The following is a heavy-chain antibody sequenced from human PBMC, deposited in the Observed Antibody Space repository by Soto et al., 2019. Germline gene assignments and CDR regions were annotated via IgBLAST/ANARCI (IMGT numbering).Heavy chain of an antibody. J-gene: IGHJ4*02. D-gene: IGHD5-18*01. Sequence: QVQLVESGGGVVQPGRSLRLSCAASGFTFSSYAMHWVRQAPGKGLEWVAVISYDGSNKYYADSVKGRFTISRDNSKNTLYMQMNSMRAEDTAVYYCASSETEDTAMAYRGYWGQGTLVTVTS. CDR2: ISYDGSNK. CDR1: GFTFSSYA. V-gene: IGHV3-30-3*01. CDR3: ASSETEDTAMAYRGY.